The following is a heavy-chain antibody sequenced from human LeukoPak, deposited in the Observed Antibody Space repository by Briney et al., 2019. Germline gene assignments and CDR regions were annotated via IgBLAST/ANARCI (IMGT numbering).Heavy chain of an antibody. Sequence: PSETLSLTCTVSGGSISSYYWSWIRQPPGKGPEWIGYIYYSGSTSYNPSLKSRVTISVDTSKNQFSLKLSSVTAADTAVYYCARVGQWLEYYYYYYMDVWGKGTTVTVSS. CDR2: IYYSGST. J-gene: IGHJ6*03. CDR3: ARVGQWLEYYYYYYMDV. V-gene: IGHV4-59*01. D-gene: IGHD6-19*01. CDR1: GGSISSYY.